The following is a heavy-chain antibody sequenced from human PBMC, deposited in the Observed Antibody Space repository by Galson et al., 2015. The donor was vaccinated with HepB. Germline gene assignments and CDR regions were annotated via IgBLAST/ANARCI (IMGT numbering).Heavy chain of an antibody. V-gene: IGHV6-1*01. Sequence: CAISGDSVSSNSAAWNWIRQSPSRGLEWLGRTYYRSKWYNDYAVSVKSRITINPDTSKNQFSLRLNSVTPEDTAVYYCARDRRRVTGAYYYYGMDVWGQGTTVTVSS. J-gene: IGHJ6*02. CDR2: TYYRSKWYN. CDR3: ARDRRRVTGAYYYYGMDV. CDR1: GDSVSSNSAA. D-gene: IGHD2-21*02.